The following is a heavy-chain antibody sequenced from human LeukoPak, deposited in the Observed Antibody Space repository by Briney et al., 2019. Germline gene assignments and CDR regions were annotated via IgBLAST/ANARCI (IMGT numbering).Heavy chain of an antibody. J-gene: IGHJ4*02. CDR2: ISGYNGNT. CDR1: GYTFTSYG. Sequence: GASVEVSCKASGYTFTSYGISWVRQAPGQGLEWVGWISGYNGNTNYAQKLQGRVTMTTDTSTSTAYMELRSLRSDDTAVYYCARVSPTVLEGDYWGQGTLVTVSS. D-gene: IGHD1-1*01. V-gene: IGHV1-18*04. CDR3: ARVSPTVLEGDY.